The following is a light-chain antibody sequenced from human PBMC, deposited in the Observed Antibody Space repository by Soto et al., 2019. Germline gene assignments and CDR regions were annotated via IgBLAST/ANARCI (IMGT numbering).Light chain of an antibody. Sequence: QSVVSQPVTVSGSPGQSNTISCTGTSSDVGGYNYVSWYQQHPGKAPKFMIYDVSNRPSGVSNRFSGSKSGNTASLTISGLQAEDEADYYCSSYTTSNTRQIVFGTGTKVTVL. V-gene: IGLV2-14*01. CDR1: SSDVGGYNY. J-gene: IGLJ1*01. CDR3: SSYTTSNTRQIV. CDR2: DVS.